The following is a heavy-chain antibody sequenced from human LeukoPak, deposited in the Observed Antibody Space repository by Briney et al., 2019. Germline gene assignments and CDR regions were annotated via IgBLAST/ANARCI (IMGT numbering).Heavy chain of an antibody. D-gene: IGHD3-22*01. CDR3: AKGAHDSSGYYVDY. V-gene: IGHV3-23*01. CDR2: ISGSGGST. Sequence: GGSLRLTCAASGFTFSSYAMSWVRQAPGKGLEWVSAISGSGGSTYYADSVKGRFTISRDNSKNTLYLQMNSLRAEDTAVYYCAKGAHDSSGYYVDYWGQGTLVTVSS. J-gene: IGHJ4*02. CDR1: GFTFSSYA.